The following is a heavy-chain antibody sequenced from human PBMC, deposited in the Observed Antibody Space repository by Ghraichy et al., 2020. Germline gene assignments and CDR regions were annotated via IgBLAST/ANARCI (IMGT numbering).Heavy chain of an antibody. CDR3: AKDNPSYYGSGSYYGGMDV. CDR2: ISGSGGST. Sequence: GGSLRLSCAASGFTFSSYAMSWVRQAPGKGLEWVSAISGSGGSTYYADSVKGRFTISRDNSKNTLYLQMNSLRAEDTAVYYCAKDNPSYYGSGSYYGGMDVWGQGTTVTVSS. J-gene: IGHJ6*02. V-gene: IGHV3-23*01. D-gene: IGHD3-10*01. CDR1: GFTFSSYA.